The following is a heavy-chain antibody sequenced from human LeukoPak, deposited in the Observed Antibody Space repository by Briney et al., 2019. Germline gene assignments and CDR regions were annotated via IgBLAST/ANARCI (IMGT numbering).Heavy chain of an antibody. D-gene: IGHD3-22*01. Sequence: GGSLRLSCAASGFTFSSYAMSWVRQAPGKGLEWVSAISGSGGSTYYADSVKGRFTISRDNSKNTLYLQMNSLRAEDTAVYYCAAATYYYDSSGYYYGYWGQGTLVTVSS. CDR1: GFTFSSYA. V-gene: IGHV3-23*01. CDR3: AAATYYYDSSGYYYGY. J-gene: IGHJ4*02. CDR2: ISGSGGST.